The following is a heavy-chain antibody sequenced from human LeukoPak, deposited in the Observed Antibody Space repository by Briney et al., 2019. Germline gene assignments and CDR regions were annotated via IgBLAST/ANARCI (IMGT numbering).Heavy chain of an antibody. J-gene: IGHJ5*02. Sequence: GASVKVSCKASGGTFSSYAISWVRQAPGQGLEWMGRIIPILGIANYAQKFQGRVTITADKSTSTAYMELSSLRSEDTAVYYCARGSSWYANWFDPWGQGTLVTVSS. CDR2: IIPILGIA. CDR3: ARGSSWYANWFDP. V-gene: IGHV1-69*04. D-gene: IGHD6-13*01. CDR1: GGTFSSYA.